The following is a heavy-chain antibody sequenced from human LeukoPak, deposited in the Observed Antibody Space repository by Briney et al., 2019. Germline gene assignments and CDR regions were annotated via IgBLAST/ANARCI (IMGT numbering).Heavy chain of an antibody. Sequence: GGSLRLSCAASGFTFSSYSMNWVRQAPGKGLEWVSAISGSGGSTYYADSVKGRFTISRDNSKNTLYLQMNSLRAEDTAVYYCAKDESVVVVAAILFDYWGQGTLVTVSS. CDR2: ISGSGGST. D-gene: IGHD2-15*01. V-gene: IGHV3-23*01. CDR1: GFTFSSYS. J-gene: IGHJ4*02. CDR3: AKDESVVVVAAILFDY.